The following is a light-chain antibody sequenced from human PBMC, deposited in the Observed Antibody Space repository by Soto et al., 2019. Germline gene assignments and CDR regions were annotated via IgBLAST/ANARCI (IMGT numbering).Light chain of an antibody. CDR3: SSCTRSHTLL. V-gene: IGLV2-14*01. CDR2: EVT. J-gene: IGLJ2*01. Sequence: QSALTQPASVSGSPGQSSTISCTGTSSDVGAYEYVSWYKQYPGKAHKLMIYEVTKRPSGVSVRFSASNSGNTASLTISGIQAEDEAEYYCSSCTRSHTLLFGGGTKLT. CDR1: SSDVGAYEY.